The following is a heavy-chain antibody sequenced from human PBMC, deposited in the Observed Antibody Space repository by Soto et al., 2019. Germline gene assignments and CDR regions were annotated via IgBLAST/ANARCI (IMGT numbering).Heavy chain of an antibody. Sequence: QITLKASGPTLVKPTQTLTLTCTFSGFSLSTRGVGVGWIRQTPGKALEGLALIYWDDDKRYSPSLQSMLTITKDTSKVQVLLVMSNMDPVDTSTYYCIRVLWFGELFWGQGTLVTFSS. CDR2: IYWDDDK. CDR1: GFSLSTRGVG. CDR3: IRVLWFGELF. V-gene: IGHV2-5*02. D-gene: IGHD3-10*01. J-gene: IGHJ4*02.